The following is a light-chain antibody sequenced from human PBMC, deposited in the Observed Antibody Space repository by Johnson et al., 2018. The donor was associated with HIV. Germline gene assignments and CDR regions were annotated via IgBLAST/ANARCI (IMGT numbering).Light chain of an antibody. Sequence: QSVLTQPPSVSGAPGQRVTISCTGSSSNIGAGYDVHWYQQFPGTAPKLLIYGNDNRPSGGPDRFSGSKSGTSASLAIPGLQAEDESDYYCATWDRSLSGGVFGTGTKVTVL. V-gene: IGLV1-40*01. CDR1: SSNIGAGYD. J-gene: IGLJ1*01. CDR3: ATWDRSLSGGV. CDR2: GND.